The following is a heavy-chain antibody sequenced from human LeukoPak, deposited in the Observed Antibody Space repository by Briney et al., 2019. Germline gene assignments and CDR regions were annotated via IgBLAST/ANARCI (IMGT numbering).Heavy chain of an antibody. J-gene: IGHJ4*02. CDR1: GFTVSSNY. CDR3: ARPRSDY. V-gene: IGHV3-66*04. CDR2: LYSGGST. Sequence: GGSLRLSCAASGFTVSSNYMNWVRQAPGKGLEWVSVLYSGGSTDYADSVKGRFTISRDNSKNTLYLQMNSLRAEDTAVYYCARPRSDYWGQGTLVTASS.